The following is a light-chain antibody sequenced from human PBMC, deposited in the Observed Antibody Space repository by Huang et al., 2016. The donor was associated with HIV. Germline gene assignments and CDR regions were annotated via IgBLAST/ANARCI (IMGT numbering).Light chain of an antibody. CDR3: QQYNNWPPLT. V-gene: IGKV3-15*01. CDR2: RAS. CDR1: QSIGSN. J-gene: IGKJ4*01. Sequence: EVVMTQSPNTLSVSPGERATLSCRASQSIGSNLAWYQQKPGQAPRLLLYRASARAAGVPARFSGSGSGTEFTLTISSLQSEDFAIYYCQQYNNWPPLTFGGGTKVEI.